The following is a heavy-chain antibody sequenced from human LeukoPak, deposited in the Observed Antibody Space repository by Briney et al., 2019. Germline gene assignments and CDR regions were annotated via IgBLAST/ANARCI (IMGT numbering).Heavy chain of an antibody. CDR2: INHSGST. J-gene: IGHJ6*02. D-gene: IGHD1-26*01. Sequence: SETLSLTCAVYGGSFSGYYWSWIRQPPGKGLEWIGEINHSGSTNYNPSLKSRVTISVDTSKSQFSLKLRSVTAADTAVYYCARDRTYSDSSTTYFYGMDVWGHGTTVTVSS. CDR1: GGSFSGYY. CDR3: ARDRTYSDSSTTYFYGMDV. V-gene: IGHV4-34*01.